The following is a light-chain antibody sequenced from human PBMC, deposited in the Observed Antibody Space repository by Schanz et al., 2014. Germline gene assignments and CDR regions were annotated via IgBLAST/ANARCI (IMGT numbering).Light chain of an antibody. CDR3: SSYTSSSTPWV. CDR2: DGT. V-gene: IGLV2-14*03. J-gene: IGLJ3*02. Sequence: QSALTQPASLSGSPGQSITISCTATTSDIDLYNYVSWYQQHPGKAPKLIIFDGTNRPSGVSPRFSGSKSVNTASLTISGLQAEDEADYYCSSYTSSSTPWVFGGGTKLTVL. CDR1: TSDIDLYNY.